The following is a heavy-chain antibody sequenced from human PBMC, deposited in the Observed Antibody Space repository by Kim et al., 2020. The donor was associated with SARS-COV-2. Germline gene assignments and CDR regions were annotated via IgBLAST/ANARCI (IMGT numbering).Heavy chain of an antibody. CDR2: IKSKTDGGTT. Sequence: GGSLRLSCAASGFTFSYAWMNWVRQAPGKGLEWLGRIKSKTDGGTTDYAAPVKGRFVISRDDSKDTVYLQMNSLKTDDTAVYHCTTQGIVLEAVARFDPWGQGTLVTVSS. D-gene: IGHD2-8*01. V-gene: IGHV3-15*01. J-gene: IGHJ5*02. CDR1: GFTFSYAW. CDR3: TTQGIVLEAVARFDP.